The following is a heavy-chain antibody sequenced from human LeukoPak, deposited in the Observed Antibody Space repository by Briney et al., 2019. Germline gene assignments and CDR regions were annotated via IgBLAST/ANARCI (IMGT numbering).Heavy chain of an antibody. D-gene: IGHD7-27*01. Sequence: PSETLSLTCTVSGGSISSYYWSWIRQPPGKGLEWIGYIYYSGSTNYNPSLKSRVTISIDTSKNQFSLKLSSVTAADTAVYYCARGTGDRYYYYYYMDVWGKGTTVIVSS. J-gene: IGHJ6*03. CDR1: GGSISSYY. V-gene: IGHV4-59*01. CDR3: ARGTGDRYYYYYYMDV. CDR2: IYYSGST.